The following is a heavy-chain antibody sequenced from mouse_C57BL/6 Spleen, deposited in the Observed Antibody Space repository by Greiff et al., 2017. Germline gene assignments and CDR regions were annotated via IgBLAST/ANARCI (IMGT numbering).Heavy chain of an antibody. Sequence: EVQLQQSGPELVKPGASVKIPCKASGYTFTDYNMDWVKQSHGKSLEWIGDINPNNGGTIYNQKFKGKATLTVDKSSSTAYMELRSLTSEDTAVYYCARRISSSYVMGFAYWGQGTLVTVSA. CDR1: GYTFTDYN. J-gene: IGHJ3*01. CDR3: ARRISSSYVMGFAY. D-gene: IGHD1-1*01. V-gene: IGHV1-18*01. CDR2: INPNNGGT.